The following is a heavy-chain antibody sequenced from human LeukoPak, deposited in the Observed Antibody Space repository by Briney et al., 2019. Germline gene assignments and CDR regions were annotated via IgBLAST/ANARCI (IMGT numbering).Heavy chain of an antibody. CDR2: ISHSGTT. J-gene: IGHJ4*02. Sequence: PSETLSLTCAVSGASIRSSGSFWGWFRQPPGKGLELLGTISHSGTTYYNPSLKSRVTIPTDTSKNNFSLKLTSVTAADTAIYYCTRDLGNWLIDYWGQGTLVTVSS. D-gene: IGHD4-23*01. CDR1: GASIRSSGSF. CDR3: TRDLGNWLIDY. V-gene: IGHV4-39*07.